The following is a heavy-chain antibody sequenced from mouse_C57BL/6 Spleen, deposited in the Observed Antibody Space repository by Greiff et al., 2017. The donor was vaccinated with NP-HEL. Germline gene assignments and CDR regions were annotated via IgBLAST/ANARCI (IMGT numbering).Heavy chain of an antibody. J-gene: IGHJ2*01. CDR3: KRGDNGSYFDY. V-gene: IGHV1-15*01. D-gene: IGHD1-3*01. CDR2: IDPETGGT. Sequence: QVQLQQSGAELVRPGASVTLSCKASGYTFTDYEMHWVKQTPVHGLEWIGAIDPETGGTHYAQTFKGKSILTADKSSSTAYMQLRSLTSEDSAVSYSKRGDNGSYFDYWGKGTTLTVSS. CDR1: GYTFTDYE.